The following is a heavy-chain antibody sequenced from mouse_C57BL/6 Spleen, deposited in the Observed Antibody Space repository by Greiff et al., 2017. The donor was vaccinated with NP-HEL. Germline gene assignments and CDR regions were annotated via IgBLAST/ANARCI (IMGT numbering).Heavy chain of an antibody. CDR2: IYPGSGNT. J-gene: IGHJ2*01. CDR1: GYSFTSYY. CDR3: AGSTGADY. D-gene: IGHD5-1*01. Sequence: VQLVESGPELVKPGASVKISCKASGYSFTSYYIHWVKQRPGQGLEWIGWIYPGSGNTKYNEKFKGKATLTADTSSSTAYMQLSSLTSEDSAVYYCAGSTGADYWGQGTTLTVSS. V-gene: IGHV1-66*01.